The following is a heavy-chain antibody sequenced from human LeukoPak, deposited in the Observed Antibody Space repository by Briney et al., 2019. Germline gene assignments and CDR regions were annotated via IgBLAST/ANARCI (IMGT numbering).Heavy chain of an antibody. J-gene: IGHJ4*02. D-gene: IGHD3-22*01. CDR2: INPSGGST. V-gene: IGHV1-46*01. Sequence: ASVKVSCKASGYAFTSYYMHWVRQAPGQGLEWMGIINPSGGSTSYAQKFQGRVTMTRDTSTSTVYMELSSPRSEDTAVYYCARDGDYYDSSGYYRSFDYWGQGTLVTVSS. CDR1: GYAFTSYY. CDR3: ARDGDYYDSSGYYRSFDY.